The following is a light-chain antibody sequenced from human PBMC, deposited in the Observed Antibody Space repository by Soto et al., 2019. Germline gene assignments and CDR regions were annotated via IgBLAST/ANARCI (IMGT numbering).Light chain of an antibody. CDR3: AAWDDSLNVLV. CDR2: SNN. J-gene: IGLJ2*01. Sequence: QSVLTQPPSASGTPGQRVTISCSGSSTNIGSNTVNWYQQLPGTAPKLVIYSNNQRPSGVPDRFSGSKSGTSASLAISGLPSEDEADYYCAAWDDSLNVLVFGGGTKLTVL. V-gene: IGLV1-44*01. CDR1: STNIGSNT.